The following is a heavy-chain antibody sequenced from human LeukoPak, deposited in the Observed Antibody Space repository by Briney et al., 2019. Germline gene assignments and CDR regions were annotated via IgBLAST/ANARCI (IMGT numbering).Heavy chain of an antibody. CDR1: GGSFSGYY. CDR3: ARDNWNYGSSMDV. V-gene: IGHV4-34*01. Sequence: PSETLSLTCAVYGGSFSGYYWSWIRQPPGKGLEWIGEINHSGSTNYNPSLKSRVTISVDTSKNQFSLKLSSVTAADTAVYYCARDNWNYGSSMDVWGQGTTVTVSS. D-gene: IGHD1-7*01. J-gene: IGHJ6*02. CDR2: INHSGST.